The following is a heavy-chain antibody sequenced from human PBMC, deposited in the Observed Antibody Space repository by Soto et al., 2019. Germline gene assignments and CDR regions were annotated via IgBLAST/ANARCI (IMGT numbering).Heavy chain of an antibody. J-gene: IGHJ4*02. CDR1: GFIFSSYD. D-gene: IGHD6-13*01. CDR2: ISGSGSDT. Sequence: GGSLRLSCAASGFIFSSYDMHWVRQAPGKGLEWISYISGSGSDTHYADSVKGRFTVSRDNAKNLLYLQLSSLRADDTAVYCCAQGYLYSTWGQGILVTVSS. CDR3: AQGYLYST. V-gene: IGHV3-48*03.